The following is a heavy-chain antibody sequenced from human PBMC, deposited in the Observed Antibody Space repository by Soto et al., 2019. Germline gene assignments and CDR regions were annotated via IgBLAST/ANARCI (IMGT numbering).Heavy chain of an antibody. Sequence: QVQLQESGPGLVKPSQTLSLTCTVSGAYMRNDYYYWSWVRQKPGKDLEWIGHMHHSGRTHYNPSLKSRVAVSVDTSKHQFSLYLISVTAADTAVYYCARWVEVSLDYFDSWGQGIPVTVSS. CDR2: MHHSGRT. J-gene: IGHJ4*02. CDR1: GAYMRNDYYY. V-gene: IGHV4-31*03. CDR3: ARWVEVSLDYFDS.